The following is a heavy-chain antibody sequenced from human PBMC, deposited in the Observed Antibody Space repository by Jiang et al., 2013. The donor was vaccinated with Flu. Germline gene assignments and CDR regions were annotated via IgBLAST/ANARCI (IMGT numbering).Heavy chain of an antibody. CDR1: GYSISSGYY. CDR3: ARFLGMGLWFGEL. D-gene: IGHD3-10*01. V-gene: IGHV4-38-2*01. Sequence: GPGLVKPSETLSLTCAVSGYSISSGYYWGWIRQPPGKGLEWIGSIYHSGSTYYNPSLKSRVTISVDTSKNQFSLKLSSVTAADTAVYYCARFLGMGLWFGELWGQGTLVTVSS. J-gene: IGHJ4*02. CDR2: IYHSGST.